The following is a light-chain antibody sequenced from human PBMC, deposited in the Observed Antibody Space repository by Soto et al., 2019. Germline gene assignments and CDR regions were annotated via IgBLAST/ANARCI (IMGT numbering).Light chain of an antibody. V-gene: IGKV3-11*01. Sequence: ELVLTQSPATLSLSPGDRATLSCRASQSVSSYLAWYQQKPGQAPRLLIYDASNRATGIPARFSGSGSGTDFTLTISSLEPEDFAVYYCQQSSNWPPITCGQGTRLEIK. CDR2: DAS. J-gene: IGKJ5*01. CDR1: QSVSSY. CDR3: QQSSNWPPIT.